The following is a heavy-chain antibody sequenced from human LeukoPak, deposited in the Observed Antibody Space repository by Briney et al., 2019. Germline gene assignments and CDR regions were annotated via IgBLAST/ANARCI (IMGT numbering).Heavy chain of an antibody. CDR1: GFTFSSYA. J-gene: IGHJ5*02. D-gene: IGHD3-22*01. Sequence: GGSLRLSCAASGFTFSSYAMHWVRQAPGKGLEWVAAISYDGINKYYADYVKGRLTISRDNSENTLYLEMNSLGAEDTALYYCAKYYARSAYRWFDPWGQGTLVTVSS. V-gene: IGHV3-30*18. CDR2: ISYDGINK. CDR3: AKYYARSAYRWFDP.